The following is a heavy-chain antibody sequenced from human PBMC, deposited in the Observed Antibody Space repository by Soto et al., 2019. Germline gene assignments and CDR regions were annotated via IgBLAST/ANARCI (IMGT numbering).Heavy chain of an antibody. CDR3: ARGTGWDYYGSGSYYSGPYYFDY. V-gene: IGHV1-8*01. CDR1: GYTFTSYD. CDR2: MNPNSGNT. Sequence: ASVKVSCKASGYTFTSYDINWVRQATGQGLEWMGWMNPNSGNTGYAQKFQGRVNMTRNTSISTAYMELSSLRSEDTAVYYCARGTGWDYYGSGSYYSGPYYFDYWGQGTLVTVSS. D-gene: IGHD3-10*01. J-gene: IGHJ4*02.